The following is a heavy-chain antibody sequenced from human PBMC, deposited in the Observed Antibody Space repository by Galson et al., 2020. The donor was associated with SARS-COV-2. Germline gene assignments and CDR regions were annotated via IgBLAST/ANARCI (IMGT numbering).Heavy chain of an antibody. Sequence: GESLKISCAAACPYFRDNNMSWIRPAPEKGLEWLAFFSRSGISIDYASPVEGRFTISRDNAKNSLSLQMNSLGVEATAVYYCAGALHGDNCVDLWGRGPLVTVSS. CDR2: FSRSGISI. CDR3: AGALHGDNCVDL. D-gene: IGHD2-21*01. V-gene: IGHV3-11*04. CDR1: CPYFRDNN. J-gene: IGHJ2*01.